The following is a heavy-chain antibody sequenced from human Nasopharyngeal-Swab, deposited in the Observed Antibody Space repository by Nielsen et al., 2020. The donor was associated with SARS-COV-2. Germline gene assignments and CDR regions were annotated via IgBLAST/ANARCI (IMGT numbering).Heavy chain of an antibody. D-gene: IGHD3-16*02. Sequence: ASVKVSCKASGYTFTGYYIHWVRQAPGQGLEWMGRINPNSGGTNYAQKFQGRVTMTRDTSISTAYMELSRLRSDDTAVYYCAREGILRLGELSSHYGMDVWGQGTTVTVSS. CDR1: GYTFTGYY. J-gene: IGHJ6*02. V-gene: IGHV1-2*06. CDR2: INPNSGGT. CDR3: AREGILRLGELSSHYGMDV.